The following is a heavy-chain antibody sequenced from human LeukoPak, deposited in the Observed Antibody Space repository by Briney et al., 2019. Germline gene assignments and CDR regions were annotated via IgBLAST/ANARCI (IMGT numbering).Heavy chain of an antibody. J-gene: IGHJ6*02. V-gene: IGHV3-9*01. CDR3: VKDVGRNYYYGMDV. CDR1: GFTVSSNY. Sequence: GGSLRLSCAASGFTVSSNYMSWVRQAPGKGLEWVSSISWNSGTVGYADSVKGRFTISRDNAKNSLYLQMNSLRAEDTALYYCVKDVGRNYYYGMDVWGQGTTVTVSS. CDR2: ISWNSGTV.